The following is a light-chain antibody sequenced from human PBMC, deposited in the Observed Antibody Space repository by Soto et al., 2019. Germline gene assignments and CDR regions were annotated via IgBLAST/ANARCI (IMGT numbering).Light chain of an antibody. V-gene: IGLV2-8*01. CDR1: SGDVGGYDY. CDR3: SSYGGSYNSYV. J-gene: IGLJ1*01. CDR2: EVT. Sequence: QSVLTLPPSASGSPGQSVTISCTGTSGDVGGYDYVSWYQQHPGKAPKLMIYEVTKRPLGVPHRFSGSKSGNTDSLTVSGLQAEDEADVDCSSYGGSYNSYVLCNRTNVTVL.